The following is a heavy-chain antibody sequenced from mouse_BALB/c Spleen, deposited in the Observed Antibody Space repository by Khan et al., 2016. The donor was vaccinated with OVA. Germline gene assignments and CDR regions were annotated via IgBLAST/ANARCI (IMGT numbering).Heavy chain of an antibody. Sequence: EVQLQESGPGLVKPSQSLSLTCTVTGYSITSDYAWNWIRQFPGNKLEWMGYISYSGSTSYNPSLKSRISITRDTSKNQLFLHLNSVTTEDTATYSCARRGDGYYGAMDYWGQGTSVTVSS. V-gene: IGHV3-2*02. CDR3: ARRGDGYYGAMDY. J-gene: IGHJ4*01. CDR1: GYSITSDYA. CDR2: ISYSGST. D-gene: IGHD2-3*01.